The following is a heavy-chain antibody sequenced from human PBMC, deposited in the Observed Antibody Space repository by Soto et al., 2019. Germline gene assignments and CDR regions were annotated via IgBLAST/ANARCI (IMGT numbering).Heavy chain of an antibody. J-gene: IGHJ4*02. Sequence: ASVKVSCKASGGTFSSYAISWVRQAPGQGLEWMGGIIPIFGTANYAQKFQGRVTITADESTSTAYMELSSLRSEDTAVYYCATSGVEMATITDYWGQGTLVTVSS. CDR1: GGTFSSYA. CDR2: IIPIFGTA. D-gene: IGHD5-12*01. CDR3: ATSGVEMATITDY. V-gene: IGHV1-69*13.